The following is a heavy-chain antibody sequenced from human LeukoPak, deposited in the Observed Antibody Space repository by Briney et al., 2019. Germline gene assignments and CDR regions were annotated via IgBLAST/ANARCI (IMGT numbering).Heavy chain of an antibody. J-gene: IGHJ6*03. V-gene: IGHV4-34*01. CDR1: GGSLSGYY. CDR2: IHHSGSA. D-gene: IGHD2-2*01. CDR3: ARHRGLTYCSSTSCYGRTSSYYYMDV. Sequence: PSETLSLTCGVYGGSLSGYYWSWIRQSPGKGLEWIGQIHHSGSANYNPSLRSRVTISMDTSKNQFSLNLSSVTAADTAVYYCARHRGLTYCSSTSCYGRTSSYYYMDVWGKGTTVTVSS.